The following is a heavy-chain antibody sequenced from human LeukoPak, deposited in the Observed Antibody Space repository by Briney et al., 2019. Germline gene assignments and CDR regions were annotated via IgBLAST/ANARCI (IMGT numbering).Heavy chain of an antibody. V-gene: IGHV4-59*11. J-gene: IGHJ4*02. CDR2: VHYSGST. CDR1: GDSISSHY. Sequence: SETLSLTRTVSGDSISSHYWTWIRQPPGKGLEWIGYVHYSGSTNSKPSLKSRVTISVDTSKNQFSLKLSSVTAADTAIYYCARGRASPPCFFDYWGQGALVTVSS. CDR3: ARGRASPPCFFDY.